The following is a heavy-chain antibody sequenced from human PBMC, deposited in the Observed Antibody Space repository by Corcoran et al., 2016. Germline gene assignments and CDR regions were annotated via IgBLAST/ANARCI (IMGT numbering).Heavy chain of an antibody. CDR1: GDSVSSNSAA. CDR3: ARAPLGYCSSTSCYYDAFDI. Sequence: QVQLQQSGPGLVKPSQTLSLTCAISGDSVSSNSAAWNWIRQSPSRGLEWLGRTYYRSKWYNDYAVSVKSRITINPDTSKNQFSLQLNSVTPEDTAVYYCARAPLGYCSSTSCYYDAFDIWGQGTMVTVSS. J-gene: IGHJ3*02. V-gene: IGHV6-1*01. CDR2: TYYRSKWYN. D-gene: IGHD2-2*01.